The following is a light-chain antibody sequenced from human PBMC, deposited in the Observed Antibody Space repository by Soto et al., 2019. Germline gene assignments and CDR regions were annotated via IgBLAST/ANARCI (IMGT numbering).Light chain of an antibody. J-gene: IGKJ4*01. Sequence: DIVMTQSPDSLAVSLGETATINCKSSQSLLYSSNNKNYLAWYRQKPRQPPELLIYWAYTRESGVPGRYSGSGSGTDFTLTISSLRAEDVAIYYRQQYYETPLTFGGGTTVEIK. CDR2: WAY. V-gene: IGKV4-1*01. CDR1: QSLLYSSNNKNY. CDR3: QQYYETPLT.